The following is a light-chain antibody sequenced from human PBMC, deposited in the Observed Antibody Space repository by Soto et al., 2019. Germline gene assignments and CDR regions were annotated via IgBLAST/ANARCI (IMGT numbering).Light chain of an antibody. V-gene: IGLV1-40*01. Sequence: QSVPTQPPSVSGAPGQRVTISCTGRSSNIGAGYDVHWYQQLPGTAPKLLIYGNSNRPSGVPDRFSGSKSGTSASLAITGLQAEDEADYYCQSYDSSLSAVVFGGGTKLTVL. CDR1: SSNIGAGYD. CDR2: GNS. CDR3: QSYDSSLSAVV. J-gene: IGLJ2*01.